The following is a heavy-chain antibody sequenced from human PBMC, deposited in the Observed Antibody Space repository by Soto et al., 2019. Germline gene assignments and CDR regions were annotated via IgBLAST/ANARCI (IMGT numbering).Heavy chain of an antibody. CDR1: GFTFDDYA. V-gene: IGHV3-9*01. CDR3: AKDKGGPIAEQIDY. D-gene: IGHD6-13*01. CDR2: ISWNSGSI. Sequence: EVQLVESGGGLVQPGRSLRLSCAASGFTFDDYAMHWVRQAPGKGLEWVSGISWNSGSIGYADSVKGRFTISRDNAKNSLYLQMNSLRAEDTALYYCAKDKGGPIAEQIDYWGQGTLVTVSS. J-gene: IGHJ4*02.